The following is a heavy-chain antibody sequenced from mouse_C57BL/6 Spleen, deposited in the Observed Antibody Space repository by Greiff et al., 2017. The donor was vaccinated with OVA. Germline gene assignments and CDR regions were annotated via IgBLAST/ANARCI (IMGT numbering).Heavy chain of an antibody. V-gene: IGHV3-6*01. CDR3: ATGYSFRYFDV. CDR1: GYSITSGYY. J-gene: IGHJ1*03. D-gene: IGHD2-3*01. CDR2: ISYDGSN. Sequence: EVKVEESGPGLVKPSQSLSLTCSVTGYSITSGYYWNWIRQFPGNKLEWMGYISYDGSNNYNPSLKNRISITRDTSKNQFFLKLNSVTTEDTATYYCATGYSFRYFDVWGTGTTVTVSS.